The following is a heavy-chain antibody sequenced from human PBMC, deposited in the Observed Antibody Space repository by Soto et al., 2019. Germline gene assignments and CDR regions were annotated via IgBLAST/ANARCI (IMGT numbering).Heavy chain of an antibody. Sequence: SETLSLTCTVSGGSISSSSYYWGWIRQPPGKGLEWIGSIYYSGSTYYNPSLKSRVTISVDTSKNQFSLKLSSVTAADTAVYYCARSYDFWSGYFIENWFDPWGQGTLVTVSS. CDR1: GGSISSSSYY. V-gene: IGHV4-39*01. D-gene: IGHD3-3*01. CDR3: ARSYDFWSGYFIENWFDP. CDR2: IYYSGST. J-gene: IGHJ5*02.